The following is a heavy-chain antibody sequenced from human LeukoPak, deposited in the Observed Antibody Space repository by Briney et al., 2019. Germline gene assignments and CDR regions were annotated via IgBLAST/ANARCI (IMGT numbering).Heavy chain of an antibody. CDR3: AREDNSGWFDY. CDR1: GGSVSTNY. Sequence: SETLSLTCTVSGGSVSTNYWSWIRQPPGKGLEWIGYIYYSGDSDYNPSLKSRVTMSVDTSKNQLSLKLSSVTAADTAVYYCAREDNSGWFDYWGQGTLVTVSS. CDR2: IYYSGDS. D-gene: IGHD5-12*01. J-gene: IGHJ4*02. V-gene: IGHV4-59*02.